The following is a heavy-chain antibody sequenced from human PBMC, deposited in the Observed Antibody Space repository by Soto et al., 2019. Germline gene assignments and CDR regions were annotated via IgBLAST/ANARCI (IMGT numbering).Heavy chain of an antibody. Sequence: GSLRLSCAASGFTFRNYGMNWVRQAPGKGLEWVANIKQDGSEKYYVDSVKGRFTISRDNAKNSLYLQMNSLRAEDTAVYYCARDRYSYYDFWSGSLPYYYYGMDVWGQGTTVTVSS. CDR2: IKQDGSEK. D-gene: IGHD3-3*01. V-gene: IGHV3-7*01. CDR1: GFTFRNYG. CDR3: ARDRYSYYDFWSGSLPYYYYGMDV. J-gene: IGHJ6*02.